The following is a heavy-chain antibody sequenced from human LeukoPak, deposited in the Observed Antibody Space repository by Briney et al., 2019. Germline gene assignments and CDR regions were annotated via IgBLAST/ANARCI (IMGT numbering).Heavy chain of an antibody. CDR3: AKLAGLLWFGELWDY. J-gene: IGHJ4*02. CDR1: GYTFTGYY. D-gene: IGHD3-10*01. V-gene: IGHV1-2*02. Sequence: GASVKVSCKASGYTFTGYYMHWVRQAPGQGLEWMGWINPNNGGTNYEQKFQGRVTMTRDTSISTAYMELSSLRSDDTAVYYCAKLAGLLWFGELWDYWGQGTLVTVSS. CDR2: INPNNGGT.